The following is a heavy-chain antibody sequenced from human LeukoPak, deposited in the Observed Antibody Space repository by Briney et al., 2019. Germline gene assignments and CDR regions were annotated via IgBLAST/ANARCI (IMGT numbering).Heavy chain of an antibody. CDR3: AAEGGGGYFHPSWFDS. CDR1: GFTFSTYA. CDR2: ISSNGGGT. J-gene: IGHJ5*01. V-gene: IGHV3-64D*06. D-gene: IGHD1-26*01. Sequence: GGSLRLSCSASGFTFSTYAMHWVRQAPGQGLEYVSAISSNGGGTYYADSVKGRFTISRDNSKNTLYLQTSSLRVEDTAVYYCAAEGGGGYFHPSWFDSWGQGTLVTVSS.